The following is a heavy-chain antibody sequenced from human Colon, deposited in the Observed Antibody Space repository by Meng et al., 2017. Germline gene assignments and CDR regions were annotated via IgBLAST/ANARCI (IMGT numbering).Heavy chain of an antibody. J-gene: IGHJ5*01. D-gene: IGHD2-2*01. Sequence: QVQLVQSGAEVRTPGASVKVTCKASGYPFTSSDISWVRQATGRGLEWLGWMNPNNGNTGSAQKFQGRVSMTRDTSIGTAYMELSGLTSEDTAVYYCARTAMLDSWGQGTLVTVSS. CDR3: ARTAMLDS. V-gene: IGHV1-8*01. CDR1: GYPFTSSD. CDR2: MNPNNGNT.